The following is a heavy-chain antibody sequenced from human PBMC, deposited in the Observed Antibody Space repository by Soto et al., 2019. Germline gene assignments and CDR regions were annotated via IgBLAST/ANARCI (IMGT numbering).Heavy chain of an antibody. D-gene: IGHD6-13*01. Sequence: SETLSLTCTVSGGSINSGDYYWSWIRQHPGKGLEWIGYISYSGSTYYNPSLKSRVTISIDTSKNQFSLKLTSVTAADTAVYYCARGRAAGTWATPFYWGQGTLVTVSS. CDR2: ISYSGST. CDR3: ARGRAAGTWATPFY. CDR1: GGSINSGDYY. J-gene: IGHJ4*02. V-gene: IGHV4-31*03.